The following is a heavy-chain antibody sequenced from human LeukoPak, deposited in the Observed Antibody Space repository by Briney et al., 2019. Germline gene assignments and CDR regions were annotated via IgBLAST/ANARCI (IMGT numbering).Heavy chain of an antibody. J-gene: IGHJ6*02. V-gene: IGHV1-69*04. Sequence: SVKVSCKASGGTFDNSAINWVRQAPGQGLEWLGRIIPILNIPNYAQKLQGRVTIAADKSTSTAYMELSSLRSDDTAVYYCAREKMEVGYYGLDVWGQGTTVTVSS. D-gene: IGHD1-1*01. CDR2: IIPILNIP. CDR3: AREKMEVGYYGLDV. CDR1: GGTFDNSA.